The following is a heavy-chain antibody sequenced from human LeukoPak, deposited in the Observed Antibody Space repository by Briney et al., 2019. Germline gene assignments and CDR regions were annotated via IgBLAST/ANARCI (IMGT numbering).Heavy chain of an antibody. Sequence: PGGSLRLSCAASGFTFTTYGLHWVRQAPGKGLEYVSAISNNGGSTYYADSLKGRFTISRDNSKNTLYLQMSSLRPEDTAVYYCVKGYRSGWDYFDYWGQGTLVTVSS. V-gene: IGHV3-64D*09. D-gene: IGHD6-19*01. CDR1: GFTFTTYG. CDR2: ISNNGGST. CDR3: VKGYRSGWDYFDY. J-gene: IGHJ4*02.